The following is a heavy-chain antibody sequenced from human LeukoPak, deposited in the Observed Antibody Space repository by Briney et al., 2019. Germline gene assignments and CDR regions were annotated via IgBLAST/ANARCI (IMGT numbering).Heavy chain of an antibody. Sequence: GGSLRLSCAASGFTFSGYWMHWVRQAPGKGLVWVSGISSDGTDTNYADSVKGRFTISRDNSKNTLYLQMNSLRAEDTAVYYCAKERSPMGRWGQGTLVTVSS. J-gene: IGHJ4*02. D-gene: IGHD1-26*01. CDR1: GFTFSGYW. CDR3: AKERSPMGR. CDR2: ISSDGTDT. V-gene: IGHV3-74*01.